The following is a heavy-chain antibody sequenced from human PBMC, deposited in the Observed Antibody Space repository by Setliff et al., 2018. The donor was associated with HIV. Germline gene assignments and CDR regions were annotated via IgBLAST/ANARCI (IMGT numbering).Heavy chain of an antibody. D-gene: IGHD3-22*01. Sequence: GGSLRLSCAASGFAFSSHQMSWVRQAPGKGLEWVAKIRQDGTDKYYVDSVKGRFTISRDNSKNTVYLQMNSLRAEDTAEYYCAKELAASGLGYFDSWGRGILVTVSS. V-gene: IGHV3-7*03. CDR3: AKELAASGLGYFDS. CDR1: GFAFSSHQ. J-gene: IGHJ4*02. CDR2: IRQDGTDK.